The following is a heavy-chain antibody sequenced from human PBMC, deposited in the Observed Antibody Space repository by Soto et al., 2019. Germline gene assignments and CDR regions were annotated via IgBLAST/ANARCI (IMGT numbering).Heavy chain of an antibody. D-gene: IGHD3-10*01. J-gene: IGHJ4*02. CDR2: MNSNSGNT. CDR1: GYIFISYD. Sequence: QVQLVQSGAEVKKPGASVKVSCKASGYIFISYDINWVRQATGQGLEWMGWMNSNSGNTGYAQKFQGRVTMTRDTTTSTGYMELSNLRSEDTAVYYCARGDGSYYGSGSYYDYWGQGTLVTVSS. V-gene: IGHV1-8*01. CDR3: ARGDGSYYGSGSYYDY.